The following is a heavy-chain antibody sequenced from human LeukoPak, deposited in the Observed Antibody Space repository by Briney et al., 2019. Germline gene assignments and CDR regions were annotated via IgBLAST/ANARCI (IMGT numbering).Heavy chain of an antibody. CDR3: ARDIAVAGTNDWFDP. V-gene: IGHV1-46*01. D-gene: IGHD6-19*01. J-gene: IGHJ5*02. CDR2: INPSGGST. Sequence: GASVKVSCKASGYTFTSYYMHWVRQAPGQGLEWMGIINPSGGSTSYAQKFQGRVTMTRDMSISTAYMELSRLRSDDTAVYYCARDIAVAGTNDWFDPWGQGTLVTVSS. CDR1: GYTFTSYY.